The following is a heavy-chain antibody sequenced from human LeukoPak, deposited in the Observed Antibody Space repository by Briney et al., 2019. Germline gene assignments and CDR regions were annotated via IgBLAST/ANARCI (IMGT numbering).Heavy chain of an antibody. V-gene: IGHV3-7*04. CDR2: IKQDGSEK. Sequence: GGSLRLSCAASGFTFSGYWMSWVRQAPGKGLEWVANIKQDGSEKYYVDSVKGRFTISRDSAKNSLFLQMNSPRAEDTAVYYCARDWQWQQLDGDAFDIWGQGTMVTVSS. CDR3: ARDWQWQQLDGDAFDI. D-gene: IGHD6-13*01. CDR1: GFTFSGYW. J-gene: IGHJ3*02.